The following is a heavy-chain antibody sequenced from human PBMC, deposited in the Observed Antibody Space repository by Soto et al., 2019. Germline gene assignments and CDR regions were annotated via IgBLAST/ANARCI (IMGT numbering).Heavy chain of an antibody. CDR3: ARDSRRWELLGRFDP. CDR1: GFTFSSYA. V-gene: IGHV3-30-3*01. Sequence: QVQLVESGGGVVQPGRSLRLSCAASGFTFSSYAMHWVRQAPGKGLEWVAVISYDGSNKYYADSVKGRFTISRDNSKNTLYLQMNSLRAEDTAVYYCARDSRRWELLGRFDPWGQGTLVTVSS. CDR2: ISYDGSNK. J-gene: IGHJ5*02. D-gene: IGHD1-26*01.